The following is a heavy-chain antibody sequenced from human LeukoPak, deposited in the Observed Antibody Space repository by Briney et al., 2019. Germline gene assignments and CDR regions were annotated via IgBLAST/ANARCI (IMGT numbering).Heavy chain of an antibody. V-gene: IGHV4-31*03. CDR2: IYYSGST. CDR3: ARVQEDSGTDY. Sequence: SQTLSLTCTVSGGSISSGDYYWSWIRQHPGKGLEWIGYIYYSGSTYYNPSLKSRVTISLDTSKNQFSLKLSSVTAADTAVYYCARVQEDSGTDYWGQGTLVTVSS. D-gene: IGHD3-10*01. J-gene: IGHJ4*02. CDR1: GGSISSGDYY.